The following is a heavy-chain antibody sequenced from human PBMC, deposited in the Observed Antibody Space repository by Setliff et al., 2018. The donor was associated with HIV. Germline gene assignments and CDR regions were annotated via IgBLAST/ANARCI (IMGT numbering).Heavy chain of an antibody. D-gene: IGHD3-10*01. J-gene: IGHJ6*03. CDR3: ARDGSGHRWFGEFRIPTYFYYYMDV. Sequence: GGSLRLSCTASRFTFSSSAMHWVRQAPGKGLEWVAVLSYDGSNKYYADSVKGRFTISRDNSKNTLYLQMNSLRAEDTAVYYCARDGSGHRWFGEFRIPTYFYYYMDVWGKGTTVTVSS. CDR1: RFTFSSSA. CDR2: LSYDGSNK. V-gene: IGHV3-30*04.